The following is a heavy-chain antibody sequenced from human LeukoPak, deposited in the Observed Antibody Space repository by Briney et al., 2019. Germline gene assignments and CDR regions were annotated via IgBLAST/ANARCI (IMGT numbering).Heavy chain of an antibody. CDR1: GYTFTSYY. Sequence: GASVKVSCKASGYTFTSYYMYWVRQAPGQGLEWMGRINPNSGGTNYAQKFQGRVTMTRDTSISTAYMELSRLRSDDTAVYYCAREVPIRPRSSQGWFDPWGQGTLVTVSS. CDR2: INPNSGGT. J-gene: IGHJ5*02. D-gene: IGHD2-15*01. V-gene: IGHV1-2*06. CDR3: AREVPIRPRSSQGWFDP.